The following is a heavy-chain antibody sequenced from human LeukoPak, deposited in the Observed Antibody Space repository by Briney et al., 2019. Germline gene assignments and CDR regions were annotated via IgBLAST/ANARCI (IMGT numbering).Heavy chain of an antibody. CDR2: IYYSGST. D-gene: IGHD3-10*01. V-gene: IGHV4-39*07. CDR3: ARGKGTMVRGVPQGY. CDR1: GGSISSSSYY. Sequence: SETLSLTCTVSGGSISSSSYYWGWIRQPPGKGLEWIGSIYYSGSTYYNPSLKSRVTISVDTSKNQFSLKLSSVTAADTAVYYCARGKGTMVRGVPQGYWGQGTLVTVSS. J-gene: IGHJ4*02.